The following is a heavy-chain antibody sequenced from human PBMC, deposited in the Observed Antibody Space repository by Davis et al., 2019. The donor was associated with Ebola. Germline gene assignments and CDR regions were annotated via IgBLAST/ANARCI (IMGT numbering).Heavy chain of an antibody. V-gene: IGHV1-69*05. CDR1: GGTFSSYA. Sequence: AASVKVSCKASGGTFSSYAISWVRQAPGQGLEWMGGIIPIFGTANYAQKFQGRVTMTRDTSTSTVYMELSSLRSEDTAVYYCARADYGDYYFDYWGQGTLVTVSS. CDR2: IIPIFGTA. J-gene: IGHJ4*02. D-gene: IGHD4-17*01. CDR3: ARADYGDYYFDY.